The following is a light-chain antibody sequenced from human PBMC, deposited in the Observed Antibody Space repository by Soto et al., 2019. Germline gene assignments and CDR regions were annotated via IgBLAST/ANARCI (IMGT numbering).Light chain of an antibody. J-gene: IGKJ5*01. Sequence: AIQLTQSPSSLAASVGDRVTITCRASQGISNALAWYQQKPGRPPYLLIYDASSLESGVPSRFSGSGSGTYFTLTINSRQPEDFATYFCQQFNTYPITFGQGTRLEIK. V-gene: IGKV1-13*02. CDR3: QQFNTYPIT. CDR1: QGISNA. CDR2: DAS.